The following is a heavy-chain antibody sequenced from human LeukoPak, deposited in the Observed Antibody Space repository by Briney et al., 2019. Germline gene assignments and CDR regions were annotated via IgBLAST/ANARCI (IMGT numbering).Heavy chain of an antibody. Sequence: GGSLRLSCAASGFTFSDYYMSWIRQAPGKGLEWAANIKQDGSEKYYVDSVKGRFTISRDNAKNSLYLQMNSLRAEDTAVYCCARDGGLWFGELFIDYWGQGTLVTVSS. CDR1: GFTFSDYY. J-gene: IGHJ4*02. D-gene: IGHD3-10*01. CDR3: ARDGGLWFGELFIDY. CDR2: IKQDGSEK. V-gene: IGHV3-7*01.